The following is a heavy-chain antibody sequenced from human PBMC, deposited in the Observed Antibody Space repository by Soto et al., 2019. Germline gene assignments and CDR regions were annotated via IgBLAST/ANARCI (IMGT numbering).Heavy chain of an antibody. V-gene: IGHV1-18*04. CDR1: GYTFTMYG. Sequence: QAHLVQSGGEVKKPGASVKVSCKASGYTFTMYGLSWVRQAPGQGPEWMGWTRDDNGDVRYAEKFRSRLTMTTDTSTNTAYMELRSLRSDDTAVYYCARDDRSGYYWAIDYWGRGTLVTVSS. D-gene: IGHD3-22*01. CDR3: ARDDRSGYYWAIDY. CDR2: TRDDNGDV. J-gene: IGHJ4*02.